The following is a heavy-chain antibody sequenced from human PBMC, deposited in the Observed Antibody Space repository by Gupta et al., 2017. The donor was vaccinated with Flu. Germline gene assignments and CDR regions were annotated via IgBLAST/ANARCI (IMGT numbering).Heavy chain of an antibody. CDR2: IKHRVDGGTA. J-gene: IGHJ4*01. CDR3: TSYLYSIDTYSHDH. D-gene: IGHD2-21*01. V-gene: IGHV3-15*05. CDR1: TFSNAW. Sequence: TFSNAWMSWVRQAPGKGLEWVGRIKHRVDGGTANYAAPVNGNFTISRYNSTNPLYLQITNLQIHTTAVYYSTSYLYSIDTYSHDHCGHGTLVTVS.